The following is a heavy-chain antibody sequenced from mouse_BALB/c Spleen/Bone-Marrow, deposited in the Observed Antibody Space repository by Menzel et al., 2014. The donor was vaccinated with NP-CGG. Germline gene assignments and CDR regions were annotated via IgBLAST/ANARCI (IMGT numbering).Heavy chain of an antibody. CDR2: IYPGNGDT. CDR3: ARNYYGYYYALDY. D-gene: IGHD1-1*01. V-gene: IGHV1-12*01. Sequence: QVQLKQSGAELVKPGASVKMSCKASGYTFTSYNMHWVKQTPGQGLEWIGAIYPGNGDTSYNQKLKGKATLTADKSSSTAYMLLSSLTSEDSAVYYCARNYYGYYYALDYWGQGTSVTVSS. J-gene: IGHJ4*01. CDR1: GYTFTSYN.